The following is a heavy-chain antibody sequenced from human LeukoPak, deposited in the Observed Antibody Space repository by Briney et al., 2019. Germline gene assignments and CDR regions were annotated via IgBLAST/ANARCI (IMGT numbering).Heavy chain of an antibody. J-gene: IGHJ3*02. D-gene: IGHD5-18*01. CDR1: GGSISSYY. CDR3: ARGDTNMATDAFDI. Sequence: SETLSLTCTVSGGSISSYYWTWIRQPAGKGLEWIRRIYTSGSTNYNPSLKSRVTMSVDTSKNQFSLKLSSVTAADTAVYYCARGDTNMATDAFDIWGQGTMVTVSS. CDR2: IYTSGST. V-gene: IGHV4-4*07.